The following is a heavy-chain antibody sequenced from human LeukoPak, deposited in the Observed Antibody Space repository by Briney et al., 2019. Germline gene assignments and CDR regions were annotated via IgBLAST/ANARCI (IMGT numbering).Heavy chain of an antibody. Sequence: ASVKVSCKASGYTFTSYDINWVRPAAGQGLEWMGYMNPNNDNTGYAQKFQGRVTMTRDTSISTAFMELSSLTSEDTAVYYCARGDSVYGGTDYWGQGTLVTVSS. CDR2: MNPNNDNT. CDR3: ARGDSVYGGTDY. D-gene: IGHD4-23*01. J-gene: IGHJ4*02. V-gene: IGHV1-8*01. CDR1: GYTFTSYD.